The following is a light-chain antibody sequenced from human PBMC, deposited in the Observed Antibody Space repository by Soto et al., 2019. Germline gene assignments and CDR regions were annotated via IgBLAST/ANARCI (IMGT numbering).Light chain of an antibody. CDR3: QQYGNSPWT. Sequence: EIVMTQSPATLSVSPGERVTLSCRASQSVTSNLAWYQHTPGQSPRLLISGASSGATGLPSRFSGSGSGTDFTLTISRLEPEDFAVYYCQQYGNSPWTFGQGTKVDI. J-gene: IGKJ1*01. V-gene: IGKV3-15*01. CDR2: GAS. CDR1: QSVTSN.